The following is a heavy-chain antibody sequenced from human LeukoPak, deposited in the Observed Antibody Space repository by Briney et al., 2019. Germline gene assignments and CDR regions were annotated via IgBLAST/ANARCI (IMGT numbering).Heavy chain of an antibody. J-gene: IGHJ3*02. D-gene: IGHD3-22*01. CDR3: ARANRITMINDAFDI. Sequence: PSETLSLTCAVSGGSISSVGYSWSWIRQPPGKSLEWIGYIYHSGSTYYNPSLKSRVTISVDRSKNQFSLKLSSVTAADTAVYYCARANRITMINDAFDIWGQGTMVTVSS. V-gene: IGHV4-30-2*01. CDR1: GGSISSVGYS. CDR2: IYHSGST.